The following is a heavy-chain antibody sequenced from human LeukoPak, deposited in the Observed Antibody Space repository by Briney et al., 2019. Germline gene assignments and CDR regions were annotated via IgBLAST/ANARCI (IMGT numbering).Heavy chain of an antibody. CDR1: GYTFTSYG. Sequence: ASVKVSCKASGYTFTSYGISWVRQAPGQGLEWMGWISAYNGNTNYAQKLQGRVTMTTDTSTSTAYMELRSLRSDDTAVYYCARLETLGYCSGGSCYDFDYWGQGTLVTVSS. CDR3: ARLETLGYCSGGSCYDFDY. J-gene: IGHJ4*02. V-gene: IGHV1-18*01. CDR2: ISAYNGNT. D-gene: IGHD2-15*01.